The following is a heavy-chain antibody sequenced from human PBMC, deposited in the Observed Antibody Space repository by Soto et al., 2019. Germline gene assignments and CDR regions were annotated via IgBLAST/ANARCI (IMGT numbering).Heavy chain of an antibody. V-gene: IGHV3-23*01. CDR2: ISGSGGST. CDR3: AKDPWSGYYTHYYYYMDV. Sequence: GGSLRLSCAASGFTFSSYAMSWVRQAPGKGLEWVSAISGSGGSTYYADSVKGRFTISRDNSKNTLYLQMNSLRAEDTAVYYSAKDPWSGYYTHYYYYMDVWGKGTTVTVSS. CDR1: GFTFSSYA. D-gene: IGHD3-3*01. J-gene: IGHJ6*03.